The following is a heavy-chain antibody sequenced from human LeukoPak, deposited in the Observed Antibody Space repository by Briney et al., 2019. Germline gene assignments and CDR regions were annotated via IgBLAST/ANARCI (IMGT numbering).Heavy chain of an antibody. Sequence: GGSLRLSCAASGFTFSSCSMNWVRQAPGKGLEWVANIKQDGSEKYYVDSVKGRFTISRDNAKNSLYLQMNSLRAEDTAVYYCARDLDDYWGQGTLVTVSS. V-gene: IGHV3-7*01. J-gene: IGHJ4*02. CDR2: IKQDGSEK. CDR3: ARDLDDY. CDR1: GFTFSSCS.